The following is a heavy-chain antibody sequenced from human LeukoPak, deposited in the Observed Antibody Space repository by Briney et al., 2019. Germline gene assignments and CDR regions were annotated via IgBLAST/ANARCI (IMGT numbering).Heavy chain of an antibody. V-gene: IGHV3-30-3*01. CDR1: GFTFSSYA. Sequence: GGSLRLSCAASGFTFSSYAMHWVRQAPGKGLEWVAVISYDGSNKYYADSVKGRFTISRDNSKNTLYLQMNSLRAEDTAVYYCARSVWSGYPQSYQHWGQGTLVTVSS. J-gene: IGHJ1*01. CDR2: ISYDGSNK. CDR3: ARSVWSGYPQSYQH. D-gene: IGHD5-12*01.